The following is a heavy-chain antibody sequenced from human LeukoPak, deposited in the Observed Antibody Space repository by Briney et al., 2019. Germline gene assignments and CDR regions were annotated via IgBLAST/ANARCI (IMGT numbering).Heavy chain of an antibody. D-gene: IGHD2-15*01. CDR3: AKDRYCGGGTCYWSCFDY. CDR1: GFTFRTYA. CDR2: ISGGGGST. Sequence: PGGSLRLSCAASGFTFRTYAMSWVRQAPGKGLEWVSAISGGGGSTYYADSVKGRFTISRDNSKNTLFLQMNSLRAEDTAVYYCAKDRYCGGGTCYWSCFDYWGQGTLVTVSS. J-gene: IGHJ4*02. V-gene: IGHV3-23*01.